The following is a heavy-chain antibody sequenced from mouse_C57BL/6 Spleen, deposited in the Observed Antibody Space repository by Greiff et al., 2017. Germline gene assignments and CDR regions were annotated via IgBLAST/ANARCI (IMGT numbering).Heavy chain of an antibody. Sequence: DVHLVESGGGLVKPGGSLKLSCAASGFTFSSYTMSWVRQTPEKRLEWVATISGGGGNTYYPDSVKGRFTISRDNAKNTLYLQMSSLRSEDTALYYCARHNYKDYAMDYWGQGTSVTVSS. J-gene: IGHJ4*01. D-gene: IGHD1-3*01. CDR2: ISGGGGNT. V-gene: IGHV5-9*01. CDR3: ARHNYKDYAMDY. CDR1: GFTFSSYT.